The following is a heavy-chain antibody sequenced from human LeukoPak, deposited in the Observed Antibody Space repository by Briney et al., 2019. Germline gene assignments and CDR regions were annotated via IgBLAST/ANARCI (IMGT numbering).Heavy chain of an antibody. CDR1: GFTFSSYE. J-gene: IGHJ6*04. CDR2: ISSSGSTI. D-gene: IGHD3-10*02. V-gene: IGHV3-48*03. Sequence: GGSLRLSCAASGFTFSSYEMNWVRQAPGTGLEWVSYISSSGSTIYYADSVKGRFTISRDNAKNSLCLQMNSLRAEDTAVYYCAELGITMIGGVWGKGTTVTISS. CDR3: AELGITMIGGV.